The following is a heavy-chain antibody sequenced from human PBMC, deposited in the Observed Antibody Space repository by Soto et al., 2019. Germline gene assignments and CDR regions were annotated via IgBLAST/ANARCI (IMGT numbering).Heavy chain of an antibody. V-gene: IGHV4-39*01. CDR2: IHTTGST. D-gene: IGHD2-15*01. J-gene: IGHJ6*02. CDR1: GASISSGRYY. CDR3: ARHLPSLRIDALDV. Sequence: SETLSLTCTVSGASISSGRYYWAWIRQPPGKGLEWVATIHTTGSTYYKPSLESRIALSIDTSKTHFSLRLTSVTAADTAVYYCARHLPSLRIDALDVWGQGTSVTVSS.